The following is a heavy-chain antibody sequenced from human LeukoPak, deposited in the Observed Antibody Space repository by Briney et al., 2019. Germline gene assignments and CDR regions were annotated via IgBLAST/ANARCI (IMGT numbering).Heavy chain of an antibody. J-gene: IGHJ4*02. Sequence: PSETLSLTCAVSGGSFSNYYWSWIRQSPGKGLEWIGEINPSGTTKDNPSLKSRVTLSVDTSQNQFSLNLSSVTAADTAVYYCARRGGDYYFDYWGQGTLVTVSS. CDR1: GGSFSNYY. V-gene: IGHV4-34*01. D-gene: IGHD2-21*02. CDR2: INPSGTT. CDR3: ARRGGDYYFDY.